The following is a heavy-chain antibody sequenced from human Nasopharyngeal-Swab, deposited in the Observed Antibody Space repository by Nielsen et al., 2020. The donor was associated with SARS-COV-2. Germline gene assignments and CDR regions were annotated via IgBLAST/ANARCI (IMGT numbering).Heavy chain of an antibody. CDR2: TYPGASDT. CDR3: ARPNDYGTDAFDI. CDR1: GYSFTNSW. J-gene: IGHJ3*02. V-gene: IGHV5-51*01. Sequence: GSSLKISCKCSGYSFTNSWICWVRQIPGKVLEWIGITYPGASDTRYGPSFQGHVTISADTSISTAYLQWSSLKALDTAIYYCARPNDYGTDAFDIWGQGTMVTVSS. D-gene: IGHD4-17*01.